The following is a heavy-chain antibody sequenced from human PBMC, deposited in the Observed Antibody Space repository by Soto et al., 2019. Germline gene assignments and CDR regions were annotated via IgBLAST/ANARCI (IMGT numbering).Heavy chain of an antibody. D-gene: IGHD2-21*02. Sequence: GSLRLSCTASWFTLSAYAFHCVRHSPGKGLEWLSVISYDGRETHYADSVEGRFIISRDSSKKTAYLQMNSLRGDDTAVYFCATDPVAVTGSFIDSWGQGTLVTVSS. CDR2: ISYDGRET. CDR3: ATDPVAVTGSFIDS. CDR1: WFTLSAYA. V-gene: IGHV3-30-3*01. J-gene: IGHJ4*02.